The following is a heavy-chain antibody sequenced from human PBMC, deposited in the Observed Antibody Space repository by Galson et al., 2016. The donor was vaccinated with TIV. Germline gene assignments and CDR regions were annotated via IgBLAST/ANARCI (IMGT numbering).Heavy chain of an antibody. CDR3: ARGAQGGDAWAFAY. J-gene: IGHJ4*02. V-gene: IGHV1-69*10. D-gene: IGHD2-21*02. Sequence: SVKVSCKASGGTFRSPAINWVRQAPGQGLEWMGGIIPVLGILNYAQKFQVRLTITSDKVTTTTTMELSSLRSEYTAVDYCARGAQGGDAWAFAYWGQGTLVTVSS. CDR2: IIPVLGIL. CDR1: GGTFRSPA.